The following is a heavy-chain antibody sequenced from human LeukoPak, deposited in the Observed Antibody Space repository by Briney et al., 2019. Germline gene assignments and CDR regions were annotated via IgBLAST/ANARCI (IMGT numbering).Heavy chain of an antibody. D-gene: IGHD6-13*01. CDR1: GYTFTSYG. CDR2: ISAYNGNT. CDR3: ARDGLPGIAAAGAYNWFDP. Sequence: ASVKVSCKASGYTFTSYGISWVRQAPGQGLEWMGWISAYNGNTNYAQKLQGRVTMTTDTSTSTAYKELRSLRSDDTAVYYCARDGLPGIAAAGAYNWFDPWGQGTLVTVSS. J-gene: IGHJ5*02. V-gene: IGHV1-18*01.